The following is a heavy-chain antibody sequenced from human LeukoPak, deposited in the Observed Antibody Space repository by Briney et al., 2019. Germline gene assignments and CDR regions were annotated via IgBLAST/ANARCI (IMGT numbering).Heavy chain of an antibody. CDR3: ARGLDILTGYGDA. D-gene: IGHD3-9*01. CDR2: INHSGST. J-gene: IGHJ5*02. CDR1: GGSISSSNW. V-gene: IGHV4-4*02. Sequence: SGTLSLTCAVSGGSISSSNWWSWVRQPPGKGLEWIGEINHSGSTNYNPSLKSRVTISVDTSKNQFSLKLSSVTAADTAVYYCARGLDILTGYGDAWGQGTLVTVSS.